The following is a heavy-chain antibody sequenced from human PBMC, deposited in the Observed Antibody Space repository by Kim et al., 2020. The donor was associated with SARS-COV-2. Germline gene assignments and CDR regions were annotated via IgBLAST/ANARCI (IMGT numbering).Heavy chain of an antibody. J-gene: IGHJ6*02. Sequence: GGSLRLSCAASGFTFSSYAMHWVRQAPGKGLEWVAVISYDGSNKYYADSVKGRFTISRDNSKNTLYLQMNSLRAEDTAVYYCAIRPGDGMDVWGQGTTAT. V-gene: IGHV3-30*04. D-gene: IGHD3-16*01. CDR1: GFTFSSYA. CDR3: AIRPGDGMDV. CDR2: ISYDGSNK.